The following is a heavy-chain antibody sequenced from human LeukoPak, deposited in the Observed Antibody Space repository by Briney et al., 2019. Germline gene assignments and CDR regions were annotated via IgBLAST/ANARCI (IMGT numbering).Heavy chain of an antibody. D-gene: IGHD3-3*01. CDR3: AREGGYDSGRYYLDY. J-gene: IGHJ4*02. CDR1: GFTFSSYA. CDR2: ISYDGSNK. V-gene: IGHV3-30-3*01. Sequence: GRSLRLSCAASGFTFSSYAMHWVRQAPGKGLEWVAVISYDGSNKYYADSVKGRFTISRDNSKNTLYLQMNSLRAEDTAVYYCAREGGYDSGRYYLDYWGQGTLVTVSS.